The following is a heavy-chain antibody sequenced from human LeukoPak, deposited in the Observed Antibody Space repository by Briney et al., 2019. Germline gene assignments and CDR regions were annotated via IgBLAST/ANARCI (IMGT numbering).Heavy chain of an antibody. Sequence: GGSLRLSCAASGFTFSGYWMSWVRQAPGKGLEWVANINQDGSEKYYVDSVKGRFTISRDNAKNSLYLQMNSLRAEDTAVYYCARDYGDYWGQGTLVTVSS. J-gene: IGHJ4*02. D-gene: IGHD4-17*01. CDR2: INQDGSEK. CDR1: GFTFSGYW. V-gene: IGHV3-7*03. CDR3: ARDYGDY.